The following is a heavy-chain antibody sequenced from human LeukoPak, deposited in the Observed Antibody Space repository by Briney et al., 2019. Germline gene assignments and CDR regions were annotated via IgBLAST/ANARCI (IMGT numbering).Heavy chain of an antibody. J-gene: IGHJ4*02. CDR1: GFTFSHYG. V-gene: IGHV3-33*06. Sequence: PGRSLTLSCAASGFTFSHYGMHWVRQAPGQGREWVAVIWSDGTNKYYADSVKGRFTIYRDDSQNRVFLQMNSLRAEDTALYYCAKDAQRGFDYSNSLEYWGQGALVSVSS. CDR3: AKDAQRGFDYSNSLEY. CDR2: IWSDGTNK. D-gene: IGHD4-11*01.